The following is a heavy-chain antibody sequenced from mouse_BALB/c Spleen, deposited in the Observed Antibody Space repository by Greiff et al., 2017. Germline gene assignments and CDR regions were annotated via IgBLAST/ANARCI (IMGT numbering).Heavy chain of an antibody. J-gene: IGHJ3*01. V-gene: IGHV3-8*02. CDR3: ARSKYGNLAWFAY. Sequence: VQLKQSGPSLVKPSQTLSLTCSVTGDSITSGYWNWIRKFPGNKLEYMGYISYSGSTYYNPSLKSRISITRDTSKNQYYLQLNSVTTEDTATYYCARSKYGNLAWFAYWGQGTLVTVSA. CDR2: ISYSGST. CDR1: GDSITSGY. D-gene: IGHD2-10*02.